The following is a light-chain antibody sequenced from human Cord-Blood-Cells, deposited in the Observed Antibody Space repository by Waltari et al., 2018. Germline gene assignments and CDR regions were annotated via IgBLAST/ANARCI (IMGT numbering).Light chain of an antibody. J-gene: IGLJ3*02. Sequence: QSALTQPASVSGSPGQSITISCTGTSSDVGGYNYVSWYQQHPGNAPKLMIYDVSNQPSGVSNRFSGSKSGNTASLTISGLQAEDEADYYCSSYTSSSTPWVFGGGTKLTVL. CDR1: SSDVGGYNY. CDR2: DVS. CDR3: SSYTSSSTPWV. V-gene: IGLV2-14*03.